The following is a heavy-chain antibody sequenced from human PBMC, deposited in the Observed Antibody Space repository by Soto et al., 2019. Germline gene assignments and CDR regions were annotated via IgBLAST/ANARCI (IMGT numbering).Heavy chain of an antibody. CDR2: ISSNSAYI. V-gene: IGHV3-21*01. J-gene: IGHJ5*02. Sequence: GALRLSCAASGFTFRSFTMNWVRQAPGKGLEWVSTISSNSAYIYYTDALRGRFTISRDNAKNSLHLQMNSLRAEDTAVYYCTRDASRDSSARGWFDPWGPGTLVTVS. CDR3: TRDASRDSSARGWFDP. D-gene: IGHD6-13*01. CDR1: GFTFRSFT.